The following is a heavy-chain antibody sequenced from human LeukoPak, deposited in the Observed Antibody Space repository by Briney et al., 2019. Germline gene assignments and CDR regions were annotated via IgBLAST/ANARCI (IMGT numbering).Heavy chain of an antibody. CDR2: IIPILGIA. D-gene: IGHD2-2*01. Sequence: SVKVSCKASGYTFTSYYMHWVRQAPGQGLEWMGRIIPILGIANYAQKFQGRVTITADKSTSTAYMELSSLRSEDTAVYYCARGEVPAANVGFDPWGQGTLVTVSS. CDR3: ARGEVPAANVGFDP. CDR1: GYTFTSYY. J-gene: IGHJ5*02. V-gene: IGHV1-69*02.